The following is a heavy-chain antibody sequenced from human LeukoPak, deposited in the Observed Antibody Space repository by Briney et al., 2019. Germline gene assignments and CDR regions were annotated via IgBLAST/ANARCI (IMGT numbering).Heavy chain of an antibody. D-gene: IGHD3-10*01. Sequence: GGSLRLSCVVSGFTFSSFWMQWVRQAPGKGLEWVANIKQDGSEIYYVDSVKGRFTISRDNAKNSLYLQMNSLRAEDTAVYYCAGGFGFLFQYWGQGTLVAVSS. V-gene: IGHV3-7*05. CDR3: AGGFGFLFQY. CDR1: GFTFSSFW. J-gene: IGHJ4*02. CDR2: IKQDGSEI.